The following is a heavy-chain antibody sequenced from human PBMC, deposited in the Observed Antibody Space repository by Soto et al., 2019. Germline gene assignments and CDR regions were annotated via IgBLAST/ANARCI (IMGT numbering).Heavy chain of an antibody. CDR3: ARRGGHWFGEQRYYYGMDV. Sequence: QVQLVQSGAEVKKPGASVKVSCKASGYTFTSYGISWVRQAPGQGLEWMGWISANNGNTNYAQKLQGRVTMTTDTTTSPAYMELRSLRSDETAVYCGARRGGHWFGEQRYYYGMDVWGQGTTVTVSS. CDR1: GYTFTSYG. V-gene: IGHV1-18*01. J-gene: IGHJ6*02. CDR2: ISANNGNT. D-gene: IGHD3-10*01.